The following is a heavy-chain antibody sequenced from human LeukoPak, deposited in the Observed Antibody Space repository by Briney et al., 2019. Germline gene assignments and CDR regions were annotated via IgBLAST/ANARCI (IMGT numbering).Heavy chain of an antibody. Sequence: GGSLRLSCAASGFTFSSYAMRWVRQAPGKGLEWVAVISYDGSNKYYADSVKGRFTISRDNSKNTLYLQMNSLRAEDTAVYYCARVTYYCDSSGYYDYWGQGTLVTVSS. D-gene: IGHD3-22*01. CDR2: ISYDGSNK. V-gene: IGHV3-30-3*01. CDR1: GFTFSSYA. CDR3: ARVTYYCDSSGYYDY. J-gene: IGHJ4*02.